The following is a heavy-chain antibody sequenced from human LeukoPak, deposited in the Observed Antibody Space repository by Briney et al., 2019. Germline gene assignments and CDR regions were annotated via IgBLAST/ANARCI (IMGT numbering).Heavy chain of an antibody. J-gene: IGHJ4*02. CDR2: ISGSGGDT. V-gene: IGHV3-23*01. CDR1: GFTFSDYY. Sequence: TGGSLRLSCAASGFTFSDYYMSWIRQAPGKGLEWVSAISGSGGDTWYADSVRGRFTISRDNSKNTLYMQVNSLRAEDTAVYYCAKDYYDISGSRYDFWGQGTLVTVSS. CDR3: AKDYYDISGSRYDF. D-gene: IGHD3-22*01.